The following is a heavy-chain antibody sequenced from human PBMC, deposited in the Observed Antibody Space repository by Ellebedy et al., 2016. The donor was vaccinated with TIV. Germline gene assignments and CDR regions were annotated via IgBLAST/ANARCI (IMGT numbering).Heavy chain of an antibody. V-gene: IGHV3-30*18. D-gene: IGHD6-25*01. CDR2: ISYDGSNK. Sequence: GGSLRLSXAASGFTFNSYGMHWVRQAPGKGLEWVALISYDGSNKYYADSVKGRFTISRDNAKNTLGLQMNSLRAEDTAIYYCAKDLGKGGGSVFEYWGQGTLVTVSS. CDR3: AKDLGKGGGSVFEY. J-gene: IGHJ4*02. CDR1: GFTFNSYG.